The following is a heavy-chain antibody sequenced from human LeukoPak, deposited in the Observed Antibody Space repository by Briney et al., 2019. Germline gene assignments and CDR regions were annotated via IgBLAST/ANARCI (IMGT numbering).Heavy chain of an antibody. CDR3: ASGRQLGY. CDR1: GFTYSNYW. V-gene: IGHV3-7*01. J-gene: IGHJ4*02. D-gene: IGHD6-13*01. Sequence: GGSLPLSCPASGFTYSNYWRSWVRPPPGKGLEWVANIKEDGSEKYYVDSVKGRFTISRDNARNSLYLQMNSLRAEDTAVYYCASGRQLGYWGQGTLVTVSS. CDR2: IKEDGSEK.